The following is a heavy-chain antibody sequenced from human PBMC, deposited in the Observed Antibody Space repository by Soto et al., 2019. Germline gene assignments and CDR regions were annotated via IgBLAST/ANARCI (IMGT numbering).Heavy chain of an antibody. CDR3: AKHMAGNGGRYVRAHFDY. CDR1: GFTFSSYG. CDR2: ISYDGRKK. D-gene: IGHD1-26*01. Sequence: GSLRLSCAASGFTFSSYGMHWVRQAPGKGLEWVAVISYDGRKKYYADTVKGRLTISRDNSKNTKNQQMNSLRAEDTTVYYYAKHMAGNGGRYVRAHFDYWGRGTLVTVSS. J-gene: IGHJ4*02. V-gene: IGHV3-30*18.